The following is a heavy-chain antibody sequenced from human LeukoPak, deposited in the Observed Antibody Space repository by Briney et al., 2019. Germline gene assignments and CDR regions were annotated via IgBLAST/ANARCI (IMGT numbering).Heavy chain of an antibody. J-gene: IGHJ6*03. Sequence: GGSLRVSCAASGFTFVDYGMSWVRQALGKGLGWVSGINWNGGSTGYADSVKGRFTISRDNAKNSLYLQMNSLRAEDTALYYCARARMHYYYYYMDVWGKGTTVTVSS. CDR2: INWNGGST. CDR3: ARARMHYYYYYMDV. D-gene: IGHD2-8*01. CDR1: GFTFVDYG. V-gene: IGHV3-20*04.